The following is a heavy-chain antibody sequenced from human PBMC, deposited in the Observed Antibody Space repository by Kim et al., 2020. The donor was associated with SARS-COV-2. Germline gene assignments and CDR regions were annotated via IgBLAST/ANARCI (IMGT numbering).Heavy chain of an antibody. J-gene: IGHJ4*02. D-gene: IGHD3-10*01. V-gene: IGHV1-46*01. CDR1: GYTFTSYY. Sequence: ASVKVSCKASGYTFTSYYMHWVRQAPGQGLEWMGIINPSGGSTSYAQKFQGRVTMTRDTSTSTVYMELSSLRSEDTAVYYCARAPWYYGSGSRKLDYWGQGTLVTVSS. CDR3: ARAPWYYGSGSRKLDY. CDR2: INPSGGST.